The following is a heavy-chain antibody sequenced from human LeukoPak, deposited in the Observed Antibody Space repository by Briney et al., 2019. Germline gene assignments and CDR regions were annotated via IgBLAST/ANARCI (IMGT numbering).Heavy chain of an antibody. CDR3: ARGRTMVRGVINY. J-gene: IGHJ4*02. CDR2: ISYDGSNK. D-gene: IGHD3-10*01. CDR1: GFTFSSYA. V-gene: IGHV3-30*04. Sequence: TGGSLRLSCAASGFTFSSYAMHWVRQAPGKGLEWVAVISYDGSNKYYADSVKGRFTISRDNAKNSLYLQMNSLRAEDTAVYYCARGRTMVRGVINYWGQGTLVTVSS.